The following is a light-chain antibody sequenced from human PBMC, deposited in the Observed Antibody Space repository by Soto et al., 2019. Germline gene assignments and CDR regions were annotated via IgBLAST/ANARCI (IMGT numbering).Light chain of an antibody. CDR1: QSVSSSY. Sequence: EKVLKQSVCALSLYPGERATLSCKASQSVSSSYLAWYQQKPGQAPRLLIYGASSRATGIPDRFSGSGSGTDFTLTISRLEPEDFAVYYCQQYGSSWWPFGQGTKVDIK. CDR3: QQYGSSWWP. V-gene: IGKV3-20*01. CDR2: GAS. J-gene: IGKJ1*01.